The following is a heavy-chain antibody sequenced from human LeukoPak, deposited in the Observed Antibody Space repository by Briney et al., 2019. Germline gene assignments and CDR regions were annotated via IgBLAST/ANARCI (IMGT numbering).Heavy chain of an antibody. CDR3: ARAPEHSSSWYYHYFDY. CDR2: IYYSGST. V-gene: IGHV4-59*08. Sequence: SETLSLTCTVSGGSISSYYWSWIRQPPGKGLEWIGYIYYSGSTYYNPSLKSRVTISVDTSKNQFSLKLSSVTAADTAVYYCARAPEHSSSWYYHYFDYWGQGTLVTVSS. D-gene: IGHD6-13*01. J-gene: IGHJ4*02. CDR1: GGSISSYY.